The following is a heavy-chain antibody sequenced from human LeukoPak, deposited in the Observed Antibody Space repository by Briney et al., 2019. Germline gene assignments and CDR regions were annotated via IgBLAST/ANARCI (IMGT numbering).Heavy chain of an antibody. V-gene: IGHV4-59*01. Sequence: SETLSLTCTVSGGSISNYYWSWIRQPPGKGLEWIGYIYYSGSTNYNPSLKSRVTISVDTSKNQFSLKLSSVTAADTAVYYCARRGDGYNPPSFDYWGQGTLVTVSS. D-gene: IGHD5-24*01. CDR2: IYYSGST. J-gene: IGHJ4*02. CDR1: GGSISNYY. CDR3: ARRGDGYNPPSFDY.